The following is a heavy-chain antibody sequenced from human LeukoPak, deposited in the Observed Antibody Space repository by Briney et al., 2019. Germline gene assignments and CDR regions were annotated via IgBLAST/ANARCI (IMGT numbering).Heavy chain of an antibody. CDR3: AGSFGAATGSLDY. D-gene: IGHD3-16*01. CDR2: AFYSGRA. Sequence: SETLSLTCSVSGGSTSSESYYWGWIRQSPGKGLEWIGNAFYSGRAYYNPSLKSRVTISVDTSKSQFSLKVTSAIAADTAVYYCAGSFGAATGSLDYWGQGILVTVSS. V-gene: IGHV4-39*01. J-gene: IGHJ4*02. CDR1: GGSTSSESYY.